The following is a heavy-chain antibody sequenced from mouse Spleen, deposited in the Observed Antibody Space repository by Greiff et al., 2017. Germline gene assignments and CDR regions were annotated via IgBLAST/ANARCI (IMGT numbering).Heavy chain of an antibody. CDR1: GYTFTSYY. J-gene: IGHJ2*01. CDR3: AREDWDVHFDY. Sequence: QVQLQQSGPELVKPGASVRISCKASGYTFTSYYIHWVKQRPGQGLEWIGWIYPGNVNTKYNEKFKGKATLTADKSSSTAYMQLSSLTSEDSAVYFCAREDWDVHFDYWGQGTTLTVSS. D-gene: IGHD4-1*01. CDR2: IYPGNVNT. V-gene: IGHV1S56*01.